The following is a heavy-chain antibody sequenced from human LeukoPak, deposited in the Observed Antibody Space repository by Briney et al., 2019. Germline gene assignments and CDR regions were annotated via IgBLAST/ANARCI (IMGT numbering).Heavy chain of an antibody. J-gene: IGHJ1*01. CDR1: GGTFSSYA. CDR3: ARDNAAAGAEYFQH. D-gene: IGHD6-13*01. V-gene: IGHV1-69*13. Sequence: ASVKVSCKASGGTFSSYAISWVRQAPGQGLEWMGGIIPIFGTANYAQKFQGRVTITADESTSTAYMELSSLRSEDTAVYYCARDNAAAGAEYFQHWGQGTLVTVSS. CDR2: IIPIFGTA.